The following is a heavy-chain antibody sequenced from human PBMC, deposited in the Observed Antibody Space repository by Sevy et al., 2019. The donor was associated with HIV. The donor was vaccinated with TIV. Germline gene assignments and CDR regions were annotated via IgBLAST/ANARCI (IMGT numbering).Heavy chain of an antibody. J-gene: IGHJ4*02. D-gene: IGHD1-26*01. CDR2: ISSNGGNA. V-gene: IGHV3-30-3*01. CDR3: ARGAEWEWTSFLSH. Sequence: GGSLRLSCAASGFTFRTYALHWVRQAPGRGLEWVALISSNGGNAFYANSVRGRLTVSRDNAMNTLFLQMSSLTAEDTAVVYCARGAEWEWTSFLSHWGQGTLVTVSS. CDR1: GFTFRTYA.